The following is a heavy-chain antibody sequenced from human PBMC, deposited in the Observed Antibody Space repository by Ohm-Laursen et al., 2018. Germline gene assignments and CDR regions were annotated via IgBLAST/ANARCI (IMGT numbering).Heavy chain of an antibody. V-gene: IGHV3-74*01. Sequence: GSLRLSCAASGFTLSDYWMHWVRQAPGKGLVWVSLINNLGTTTVYADSVKARFTISRDKDKNTLYLQMNSLRAEDTAVYYCAKEVIAMIVMGYWGQGTLVTVSS. D-gene: IGHD3-22*01. J-gene: IGHJ4*02. CDR2: INNLGTTT. CDR3: AKEVIAMIVMGY. CDR1: GFTLSDYW.